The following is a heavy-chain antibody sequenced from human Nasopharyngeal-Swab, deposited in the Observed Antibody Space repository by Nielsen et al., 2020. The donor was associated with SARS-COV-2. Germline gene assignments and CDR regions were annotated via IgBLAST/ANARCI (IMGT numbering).Heavy chain of an antibody. D-gene: IGHD3-3*01. Sequence: GGSLRLSCAASGFTFSSYGMHWVRQAPGKGLEWVAVISYYGSNKYYADSVKGRFTISRDNSKNTLYLQMNSLRAEDTAVYYCAKDVTIFGVVNYYMDVWGKGTTVTVSS. V-gene: IGHV3-30*18. CDR2: ISYYGSNK. CDR3: AKDVTIFGVVNYYMDV. J-gene: IGHJ6*03. CDR1: GFTFSSYG.